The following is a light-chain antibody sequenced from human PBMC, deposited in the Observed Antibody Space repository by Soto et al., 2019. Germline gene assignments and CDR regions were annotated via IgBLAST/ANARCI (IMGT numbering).Light chain of an antibody. CDR1: QSVLSSSNSLNY. J-gene: IGKJ2*01. V-gene: IGKV4-1*01. CDR2: WAS. CDR3: QQYYSAPYT. Sequence: DIVMTQSPDSLAVSLGERATINCKSSQSVLSSSNSLNYLTWFLQMPGQPPRLLIYWASTRESGVPARFSGSGSGTDFTLTISSLQAEDVAVYYCQQYYSAPYTFGQGTKLEIK.